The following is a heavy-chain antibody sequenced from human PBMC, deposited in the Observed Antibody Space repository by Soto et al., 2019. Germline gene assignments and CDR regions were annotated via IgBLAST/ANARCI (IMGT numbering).Heavy chain of an antibody. CDR1: GFTFSSYA. CDR2: ISYDGNNK. CDR3: ARAPTTVTTAYYFDF. J-gene: IGHJ4*02. V-gene: IGHV3-30-3*01. Sequence: QVQLVESGGGVVQPGRSLRLSCAASGFTFSSYAMHWVRQAPGKGLEWVAVISYDGNNKYYADSVKGRFTISRDNSNNTLYLQINSLRAEDTAVYYCARAPTTVTTAYYFDFWDQGTLVTVSS. D-gene: IGHD4-17*01.